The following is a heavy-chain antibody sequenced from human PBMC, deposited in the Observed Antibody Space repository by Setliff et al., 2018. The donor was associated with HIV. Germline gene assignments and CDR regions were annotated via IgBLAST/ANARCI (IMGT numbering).Heavy chain of an antibody. CDR1: GYTFTSYG. V-gene: IGHV1-18*01. Sequence: ASVKVSCKASGYTFTSYGISWVRQAPGQGLEWTGWISAYNGNTYYAQKLQGRVTMTTDTSTSTAYMELRSLRSDDTAVYYCARLVAAAGKTGWFDPWGQGTLVTVSS. D-gene: IGHD6-13*01. CDR2: ISAYNGNT. J-gene: IGHJ5*02. CDR3: ARLVAAAGKTGWFDP.